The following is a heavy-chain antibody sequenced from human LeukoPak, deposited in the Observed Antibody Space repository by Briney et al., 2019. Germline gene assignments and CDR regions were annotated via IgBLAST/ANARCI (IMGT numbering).Heavy chain of an antibody. D-gene: IGHD4-17*01. Sequence: SVKVSCKASGGTFSSYAISWVRQAPGQGLEWMGRIIPILGIANYAQKFQGTVTITADKSTSTAYMELSSLRSEDTAVYYCARGPDGDYSPAVDYWGQGTLVTVSS. J-gene: IGHJ4*02. CDR3: ARGPDGDYSPAVDY. CDR2: IIPILGIA. CDR1: GGTFSSYA. V-gene: IGHV1-69*04.